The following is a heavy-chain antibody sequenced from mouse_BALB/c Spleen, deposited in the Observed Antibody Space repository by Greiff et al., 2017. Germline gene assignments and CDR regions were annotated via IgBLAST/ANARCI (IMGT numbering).Heavy chain of an antibody. J-gene: IGHJ1*01. D-gene: IGHD1-2*01. Sequence: QVQLKESGAELVKPGASVKLSCKASGYTFTSYYMYWVKQRPGQGLEWIGEINPSNGGTNFNEKFKSKATLTVDKSSSTAYMQLSSLTSEDSAVYYCTREWHYYGYGRYFDVWGAGTTVTVAS. CDR3: TREWHYYGYGRYFDV. V-gene: IGHV1S81*02. CDR1: GYTFTSYY. CDR2: INPSNGGT.